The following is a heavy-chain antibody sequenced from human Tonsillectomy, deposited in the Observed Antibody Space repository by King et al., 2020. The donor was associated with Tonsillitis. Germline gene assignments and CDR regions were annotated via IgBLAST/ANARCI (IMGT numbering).Heavy chain of an antibody. Sequence: VQLVESGAEVKKPGASVKVSCKASGYTFTSYYMHWVRQAPGQGLEWMGIINPSGGSTNYAQKFQGRVTMTRDTSTSTVYMELSSLRSEDTAVYYCARADCGGDGGFRLFDYWGQGTLVTVSS. V-gene: IGHV1-46*03. CDR2: INPSGGST. J-gene: IGHJ4*02. D-gene: IGHD2-21*02. CDR3: ARADCGGDGGFRLFDY. CDR1: GYTFTSYY.